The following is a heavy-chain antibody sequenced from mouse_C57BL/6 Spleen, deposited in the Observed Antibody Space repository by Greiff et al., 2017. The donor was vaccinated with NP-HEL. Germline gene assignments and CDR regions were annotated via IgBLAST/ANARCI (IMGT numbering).Heavy chain of an antibody. Sequence: QVQLQQSGAELVKPGASVKISCKASGYAFSSYWMNWVKQRPGKGLEWIGQIYPGDGDTNYNGKFKGKATLTADKSSSTAYMQLSSLTSEDSAVYFCARRGLGSGFDYWGQGTTLTVSS. J-gene: IGHJ2*01. CDR3: ARRGLGSGFDY. V-gene: IGHV1-80*01. D-gene: IGHD4-1*01. CDR1: GYAFSSYW. CDR2: IYPGDGDT.